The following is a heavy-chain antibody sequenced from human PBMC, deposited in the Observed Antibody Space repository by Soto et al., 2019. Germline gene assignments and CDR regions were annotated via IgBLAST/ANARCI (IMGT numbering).Heavy chain of an antibody. D-gene: IGHD3-10*01. V-gene: IGHV4-34*01. CDR2: INHSGST. CDR1: GGSFSGYY. Sequence: SETLSLTCAVYGGSFSGYYWSWIRQPPGKGLEWIGEINHSGSTNYNPSLKSRVTISVDTSKNQFSLKLSSVTAADTAVYYCARVVPYRGVIHFWFDPWGQGTLVTVSS. J-gene: IGHJ5*02. CDR3: ARVVPYRGVIHFWFDP.